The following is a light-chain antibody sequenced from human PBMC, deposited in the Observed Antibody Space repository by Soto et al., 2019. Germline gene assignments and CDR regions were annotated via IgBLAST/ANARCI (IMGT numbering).Light chain of an antibody. Sequence: DIQMPQSPSSLSASVGDRVTITCRASQSISSYLNWYQQKPGKAPKLLIYAASSLQSGVPSRFSGSGSGTDFTLTISSLQPEDFATYYCQQSYSTPLTFGPGTKVDI. J-gene: IGKJ3*01. CDR1: QSISSY. V-gene: IGKV1-39*01. CDR3: QQSYSTPLT. CDR2: AAS.